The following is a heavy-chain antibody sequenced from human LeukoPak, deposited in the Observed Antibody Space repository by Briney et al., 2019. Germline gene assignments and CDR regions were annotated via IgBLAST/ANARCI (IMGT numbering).Heavy chain of an antibody. D-gene: IGHD1-7*01. V-gene: IGHV1-2*02. J-gene: IGHJ6*02. CDR2: INPNSGGT. CDR1: GYTFTSYG. CDR3: ARETGTADYYYYGMDV. Sequence: ASVKVSCKASGYTFTSYGISWVRQAPGQGPEWMGWINPNSGGTNYAQKFQGRVTMTRDTSISTAYMELSRLRSDDTAVYYCARETGTADYYYYGMDVWGQGTTVTVSS.